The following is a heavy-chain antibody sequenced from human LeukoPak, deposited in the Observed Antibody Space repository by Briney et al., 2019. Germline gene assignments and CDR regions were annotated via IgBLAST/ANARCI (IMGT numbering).Heavy chain of an antibody. CDR1: GFTFSTYA. V-gene: IGHV3-23*01. CDR3: AKPPPDSSSWLFDY. Sequence: GGSLRLSCAASGFTFSTYAMSWVRQAPGKGLEWVSTVSGNTGLVTYYADSVKGRFTISRDNSKNTVYLQMNSLRVEDTAVYYCAKPPPDSSSWLFDYWGQGTLVTVSS. CDR2: VSGNTGLVT. J-gene: IGHJ4*02. D-gene: IGHD6-13*01.